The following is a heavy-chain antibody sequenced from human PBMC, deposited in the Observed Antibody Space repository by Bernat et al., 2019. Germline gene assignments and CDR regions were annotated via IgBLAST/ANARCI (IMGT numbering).Heavy chain of an antibody. D-gene: IGHD3-3*01. CDR2: IDDTGST. CDR3: ARGGPDNGFWSGYEGRYYHYAMDV. J-gene: IGHJ6*01. Sequence: QVQLQESGPGLVQPSETLSLTYTVSGGSISSSYWNWIRQPPGKGLEWIGYIDDTGSTNYNPSLKSRVTISLETSKKQFSLKRTSVTAADTALYYCARGGPDNGFWSGYEGRYYHYAMDVWGQGTTVTVSS. V-gene: IGHV4-59*01. CDR1: GGSISSSY.